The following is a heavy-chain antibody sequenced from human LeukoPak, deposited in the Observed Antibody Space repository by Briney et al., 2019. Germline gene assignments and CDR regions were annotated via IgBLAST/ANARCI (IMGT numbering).Heavy chain of an antibody. CDR1: GYSFTSYW. V-gene: IGHV5-51*01. Sequence: GESLKISCKGSGYSFTSYWIGWVRQMPGKGLEWMGIIYPGDSDTRYSPSSQGQVTISADKSISTAYLQWSSLKASDTAMYYCARMDCSGGSCYGTIDYWGQGTLVTVSS. CDR2: IYPGDSDT. CDR3: ARMDCSGGSCYGTIDY. D-gene: IGHD2-15*01. J-gene: IGHJ4*02.